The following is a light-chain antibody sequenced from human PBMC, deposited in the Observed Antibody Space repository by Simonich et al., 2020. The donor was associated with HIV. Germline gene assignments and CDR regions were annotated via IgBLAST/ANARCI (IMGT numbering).Light chain of an antibody. CDR2: AAS. V-gene: IGKV1-NL1*01. CDR3: QQYYSTPPWT. J-gene: IGKJ1*01. CDR1: QSISSY. Sequence: DIQMTQSPFSLSASVGDRVTITCRASQSISSYLNWYQQKPGKAPKLLLYAASRLESGVPFRFSGSGSGTDYTLTISNLQPEDFATYYCQQYYSTPPWTFGQGTKVEIK.